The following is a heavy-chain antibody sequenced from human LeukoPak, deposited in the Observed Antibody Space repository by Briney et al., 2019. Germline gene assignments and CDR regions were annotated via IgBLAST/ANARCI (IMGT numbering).Heavy chain of an antibody. CDR2: ISSTSSYI. J-gene: IGHJ4*02. CDR1: GFTFSNYW. Sequence: GGSLRLSCAASGFTFSNYWMHWVRQAPGKGLEWVSSISSTSSYIYYADSVKGRFTISRDNAKNSLYLQMNSLRAEDTAVYYCARDDLSPATYSGSYLGDYWGQGALVTVSS. D-gene: IGHD1-26*01. V-gene: IGHV3-21*01. CDR3: ARDDLSPATYSGSYLGDY.